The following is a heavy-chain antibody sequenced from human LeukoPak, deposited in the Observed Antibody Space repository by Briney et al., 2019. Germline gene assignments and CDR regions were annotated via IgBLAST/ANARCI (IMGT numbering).Heavy chain of an antibody. CDR2: IIPIFGTA. CDR3: ARDSVEYSSSSSFWFDP. V-gene: IGHV1-69*05. D-gene: IGHD6-6*01. CDR1: GGTFSSYA. J-gene: IGHJ5*02. Sequence: GASVKVSCKASGGTFSSYAISWVRQAPGQGLEWMGGIIPIFGTANYAQKFQGRVTITTDESTSTAYMELSSLRSEDTAVYYCARDSVEYSSSSSFWFDPWGQGTLVTVSS.